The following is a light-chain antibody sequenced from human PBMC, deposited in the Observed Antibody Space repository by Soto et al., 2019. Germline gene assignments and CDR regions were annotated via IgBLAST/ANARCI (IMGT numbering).Light chain of an antibody. CDR3: QQYGSSRDT. V-gene: IGKV3-20*01. CDR1: QSVAGNS. CDR2: GAS. Sequence: EIVLTQSPVTLSLSPGERATLSCRASQSVAGNSLAWYRHKPGQAPKLVIYGASSRSAGVPDRFVGSGSGTDFPLTISRLEPEDFAVYYCQQYGSSRDTFGQGTKLEIK. J-gene: IGKJ2*01.